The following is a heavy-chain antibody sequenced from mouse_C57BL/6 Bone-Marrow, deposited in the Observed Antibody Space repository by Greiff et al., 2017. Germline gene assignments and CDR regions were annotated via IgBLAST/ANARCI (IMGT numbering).Heavy chain of an antibody. D-gene: IGHD1-1*01. CDR3: TSSPSYFDY. CDR1: GFNIKDDY. J-gene: IGHJ2*01. V-gene: IGHV14-4*01. CDR2: IDPENGDT. Sequence: VQLQQSGAELVRPGASVKLSCTASGFNIKDDYMHWVKQRPEQGLEWIGWIDPENGDTEYASKFQGKATITADTSSNTAYLQRSSLSSEDAAVYYCTSSPSYFDYWGQGTTRTVAS.